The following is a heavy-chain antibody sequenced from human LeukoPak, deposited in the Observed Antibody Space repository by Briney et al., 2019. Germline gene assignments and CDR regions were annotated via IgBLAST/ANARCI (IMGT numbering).Heavy chain of an antibody. CDR3: TTERYSGSSVDC. J-gene: IGHJ4*02. CDR1: GFTLSNAW. CDR2: IKSKSDGGST. D-gene: IGHD1-26*01. V-gene: IGHV3-15*01. Sequence: PGGSLRLSCAASGFTLSNAWMSWVRQAPGKGLEWVGRIKSKSDGGSTAYAAPVKGRFTISRDDSKNTLYLQMNSLKTEDTAVYYCTTERYSGSSVDCWGQGTLVTVSS.